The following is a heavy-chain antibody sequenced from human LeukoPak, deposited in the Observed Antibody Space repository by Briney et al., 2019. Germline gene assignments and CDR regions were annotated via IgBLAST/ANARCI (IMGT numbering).Heavy chain of an antibody. D-gene: IGHD3-22*01. V-gene: IGHV3-23*01. J-gene: IGHJ4*02. Sequence: GGSLRLSCAASGFTFSSYAMSWVRQAPGKGLEWVSAISGSGGSTYYADSVKGRFTISRDNAKNSLYLQMNSLRAEDTAVYYCARDPAPPYYYDSSGYSDYWGQGTLVTVSS. CDR1: GFTFSSYA. CDR3: ARDPAPPYYYDSSGYSDY. CDR2: ISGSGGST.